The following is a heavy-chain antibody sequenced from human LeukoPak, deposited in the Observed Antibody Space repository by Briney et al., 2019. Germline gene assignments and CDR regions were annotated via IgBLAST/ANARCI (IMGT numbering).Heavy chain of an antibody. D-gene: IGHD6-19*01. CDR2: ISSSGSTI. CDR3: ARVYEGPVAGLHFDY. V-gene: IGHV3-11*01. Sequence: GGSLRLSCAASGFTFSDYYMSWIRQAPGKGLEWVLYISSSGSTIYYADSVKGRFTISRDNAKNSLYLQMNSLRAEDTAVYYCARVYEGPVAGLHFDYWGQGTLVTVSS. CDR1: GFTFSDYY. J-gene: IGHJ4*02.